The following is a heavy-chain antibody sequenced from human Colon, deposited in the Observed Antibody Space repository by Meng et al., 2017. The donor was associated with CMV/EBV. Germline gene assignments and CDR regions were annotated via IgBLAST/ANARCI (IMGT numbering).Heavy chain of an antibody. J-gene: IGHJ4*02. D-gene: IGHD1-26*01. V-gene: IGHV4-38-2*02. Sequence: GSLRLSCTVSGYSISSVYYWGWIRQPPGKGLEWIGSIYHSGSTYYNPSLKSRVTISRDNSKSTMYLQMDSLRVEDTAIYYCAKVLGVGATYFDFWGQGTQVTVSS. CDR2: IYHSGST. CDR3: AKVLGVGATYFDF. CDR1: GYSISSVYY.